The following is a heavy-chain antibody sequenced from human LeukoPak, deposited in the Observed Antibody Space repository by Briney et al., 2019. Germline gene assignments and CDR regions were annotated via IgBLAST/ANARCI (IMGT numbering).Heavy chain of an antibody. CDR1: GFTFSSYS. CDR2: ISSSSRYI. D-gene: IGHD5-18*01. Sequence: GGSLRLSCAASGFTFSSYSMNWVRQAPGKGLEWVSSISSSSRYIYYADSMKGRFTISRDNAKNSLYLQMNSLRAEDTAVYYCARGGSGYSYGKIDSWGQGILVTVSS. V-gene: IGHV3-21*01. CDR3: ARGGSGYSYGKIDS. J-gene: IGHJ4*02.